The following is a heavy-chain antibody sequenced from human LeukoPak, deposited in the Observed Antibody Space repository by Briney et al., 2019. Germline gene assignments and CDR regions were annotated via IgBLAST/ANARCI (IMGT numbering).Heavy chain of an antibody. CDR1: GYTFTGYY. CDR2: INPNSGGT. V-gene: IGHV1-2*02. CDR3: ARLGDYGDYVPVGVDY. J-gene: IGHJ4*02. Sequence: ASVKVSSKASGYTFTGYYMHWVRQAPGQGLEWMGWINPNSGGTNYAQKFQGRVTMTRDTSISTAYMELSRLRSDDTAVYYCARLGDYGDYVPVGVDYWGQGTLVTVSS. D-gene: IGHD4-17*01.